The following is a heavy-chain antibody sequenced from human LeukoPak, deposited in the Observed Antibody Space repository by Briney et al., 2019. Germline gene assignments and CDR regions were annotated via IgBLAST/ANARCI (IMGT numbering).Heavy chain of an antibody. CDR1: GFTFSSYA. Sequence: PGGSLRLSCAASGFTFSSYAMHWVRQAPGKGLEWVAVISYDGSGKFYPDSVKGRFTISRDDPKNTLYLQMNSLRPEDTALYHCAKEGLGGDFDYWGQGTLVTVSS. J-gene: IGHJ4*02. V-gene: IGHV3-30-3*01. CDR3: AKEGLGGDFDY. CDR2: ISYDGSGK. D-gene: IGHD3-16*01.